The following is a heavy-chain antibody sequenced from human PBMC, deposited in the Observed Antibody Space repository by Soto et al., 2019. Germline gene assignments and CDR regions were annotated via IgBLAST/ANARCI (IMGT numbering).Heavy chain of an antibody. D-gene: IGHD3-3*01. CDR2: IWYDGSNK. V-gene: IGHV3-33*01. CDR1: GFTFSSYG. Sequence: GGSLRLSCAASGFTFSSYGMHWVRQAPGKGLEWVAVIWYDGSNKYYADSVKGRFTISRDNSKNTLYLQMNSLRAEDTSLYYCARFVPPGYYDVWSGYLDVWGQGTTVTVSS. CDR3: ARFVPPGYYDVWSGYLDV. J-gene: IGHJ6*02.